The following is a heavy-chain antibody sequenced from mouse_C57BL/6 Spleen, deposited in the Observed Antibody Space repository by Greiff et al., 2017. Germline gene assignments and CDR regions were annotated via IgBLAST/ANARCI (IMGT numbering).Heavy chain of an antibody. Sequence: EVQLVESGGGLVQPKGSLKLSCAASGFSFNTYAMNWVRQAPGKGLEWVARIRSKSNNYATYYADSVKDRFTISRDDSESMLYLQMNNLKTEDTAMYYCVRGLQGYFDYWGQGTTLTVSS. D-gene: IGHD2-10*01. J-gene: IGHJ2*01. CDR1: GFSFNTYA. V-gene: IGHV10-1*01. CDR3: VRGLQGYFDY. CDR2: IRSKSNNYAT.